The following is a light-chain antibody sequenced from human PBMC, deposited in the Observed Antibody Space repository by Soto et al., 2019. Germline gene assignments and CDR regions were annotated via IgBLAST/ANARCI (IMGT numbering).Light chain of an antibody. CDR1: QSVTTR. V-gene: IGKV3-20*01. Sequence: EIVLTQSPDTLSLSPGGRATLSCRASQSVTTRLAWYQQKPGQPPRLLISGASVRASGVPVRISGSGSGTDFTLTISRLEPEDFALYYCQQYYNIPWTFGQGTKVEIK. CDR3: QQYYNIPWT. J-gene: IGKJ1*01. CDR2: GAS.